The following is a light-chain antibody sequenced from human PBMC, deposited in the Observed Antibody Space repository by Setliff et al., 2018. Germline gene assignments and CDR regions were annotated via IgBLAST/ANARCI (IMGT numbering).Light chain of an antibody. CDR2: DVS. Sequence: QSALTQPRSVSGSPGQSVTISCTGTSSDVGGYNYVSWYQQHPGKASKLMIYDVSKRPSGVPDRFSGSKSGNTASLTISGLQAEDEADYYCCSYAGSYTSLYVFGTGTKV. J-gene: IGLJ1*01. CDR3: CSYAGSYTSLYV. V-gene: IGLV2-11*01. CDR1: SSDVGGYNY.